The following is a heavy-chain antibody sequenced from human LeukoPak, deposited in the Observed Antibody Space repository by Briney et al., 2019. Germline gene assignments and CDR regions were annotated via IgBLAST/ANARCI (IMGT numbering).Heavy chain of an antibody. D-gene: IGHD2-15*01. V-gene: IGHV1-8*01. CDR2: MNPNSGNT. J-gene: IGHJ4*02. CDR1: GYTFTSYD. Sequence: ASVKVSCKASGYTFTSYDINWVRQATGQGLEWMGWMNPNSGNTGYAQKFQGRVTMTRNTSIGTAYMELSSLRSEDTAVYYCARAGLLDRYCSGGSCYSRYWGQGTLVTVSS. CDR3: ARAGLLDRYCSGGSCYSRY.